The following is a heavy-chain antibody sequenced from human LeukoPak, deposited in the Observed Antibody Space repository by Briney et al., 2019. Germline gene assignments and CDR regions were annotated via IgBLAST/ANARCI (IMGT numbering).Heavy chain of an antibody. D-gene: IGHD3-22*01. CDR2: IYYSGST. Sequence: PSETLSLTCTVSGGSISSSSYYWGWIRQPPGKGLEWIGSIYYSGSTYYNPSLKSRVTMSVDTSKNQFSLKLSSVTAADTAVYYCARAHSGYYSLHAFDIWGQGTMVTVSS. CDR3: ARAHSGYYSLHAFDI. CDR1: GGSISSSSYY. J-gene: IGHJ3*02. V-gene: IGHV4-39*07.